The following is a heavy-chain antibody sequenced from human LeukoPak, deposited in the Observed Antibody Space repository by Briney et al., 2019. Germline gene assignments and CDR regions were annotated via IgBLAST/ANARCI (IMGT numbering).Heavy chain of an antibody. CDR1: GGTHLRSRYH. CDR2: IYYSGSN. J-gene: IGHJ6*03. CDR3: ARAVADTYYYYMYV. V-gene: IGHV4-39*07. D-gene: IGHD6-19*01. Sequence: SETLSVTRPFSGGTHLRSRYHWGGTRDPPGKAREWLGSIYYSGSNYYNPSLKSRVTISVDTSKNQFSLKLSSVTAADTAVYYCARAVADTYYYYMYVWGKGTTVTVSS.